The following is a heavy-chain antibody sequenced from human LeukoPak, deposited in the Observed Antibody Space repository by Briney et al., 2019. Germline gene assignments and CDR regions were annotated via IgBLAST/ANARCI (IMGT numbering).Heavy chain of an antibody. CDR1: GGTFSSYA. D-gene: IGHD5-12*01. CDR3: AREREATWKRYYFDY. J-gene: IGHJ4*02. Sequence: ASVKVSCKASGGTFSSYAISWVRQAPGQGLEWMGGIIPIFGTANYAQKFQGRVTITADESTSTAYMELSSLRSEDTAVYYCAREREATWKRYYFDYWGQGTLVTVSS. V-gene: IGHV1-69*13. CDR2: IIPIFGTA.